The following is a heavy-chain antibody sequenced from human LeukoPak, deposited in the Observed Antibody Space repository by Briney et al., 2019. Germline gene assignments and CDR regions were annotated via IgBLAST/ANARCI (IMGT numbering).Heavy chain of an antibody. CDR3: ARDYLTAQWLVSGGDY. D-gene: IGHD6-19*01. CDR2: ISSSGSYK. J-gene: IGHJ4*02. Sequence: RSGGSLRLSCAASGFTFSNYSMNWVRQAPGKGLKWVSSISSSGSYKFYADSVKGRFTISRDNAKNSLSLQMNSLRAEDTAVYYCARDYLTAQWLVSGGDYWGQGTLVTVSS. CDR1: GFTFSNYS. V-gene: IGHV3-21*01.